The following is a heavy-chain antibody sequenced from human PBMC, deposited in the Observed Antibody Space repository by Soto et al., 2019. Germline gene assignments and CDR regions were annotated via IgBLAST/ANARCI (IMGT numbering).Heavy chain of an antibody. Sequence: HPGGSLRLSCAASGFPFSMFAMNWVRQAPGKGLEWVSVVYTSGRTYHADSVKGRFTVSRDISTNMFFLQMNKLSAEDMATYYCARVGFERLYFDQWGRGTLVTVSS. V-gene: IGHV3-53*01. CDR1: GFPFSMFA. CDR3: ARVGFERLYFDQ. CDR2: VYTSGRT. D-gene: IGHD1-1*01. J-gene: IGHJ4*02.